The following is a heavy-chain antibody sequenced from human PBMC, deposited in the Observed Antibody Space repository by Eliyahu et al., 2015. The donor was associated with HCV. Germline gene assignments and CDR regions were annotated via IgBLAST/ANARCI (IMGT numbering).Heavy chain of an antibody. Sequence: EVKKPGSSVKVSCKASGGTFSSYTISWVRQAPGQGLEWMGRIIPILGIANYAQKFQGRVTITADKSTSTAYMELSSLRSEDTAVYYCARHPPLYDSSGSEYFQHWGQGTLVTVSS. V-gene: IGHV1-69*02. CDR1: GGTFSSYT. D-gene: IGHD3-22*01. CDR2: IIPILGIA. CDR3: ARHPPLYDSSGSEYFQH. J-gene: IGHJ1*01.